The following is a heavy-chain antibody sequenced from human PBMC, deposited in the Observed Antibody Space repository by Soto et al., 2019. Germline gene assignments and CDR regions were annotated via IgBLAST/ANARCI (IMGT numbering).Heavy chain of an antibody. CDR2: ISRDGTIT. V-gene: IGHV3-74*01. CDR1: GFTFSSYW. J-gene: IGHJ5*01. CDR3: VRDPQGNGFDS. Sequence: PGGSLRLSCVASGFTFSSYWMHWVRQAPGKGLVWVSRISRDGTITTYADSVKGRFTVSRDNAKNTLYLQMSSLRADDTAFYYCVRDPQGNGFDSWGQGTLVTVSS.